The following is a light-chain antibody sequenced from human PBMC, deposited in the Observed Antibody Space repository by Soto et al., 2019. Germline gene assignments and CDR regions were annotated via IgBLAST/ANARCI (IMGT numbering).Light chain of an antibody. Sequence: DIQMTQSPSSLSASVGDRVTITCRASQTISSYLNWYQQKPGKAPKLLIYSASSLQSGVPSRFSGSGSGTDFTLTVSSLQPEDFATYFCQQTYITPWTFGQGTKVEIK. V-gene: IGKV1-39*01. CDR1: QTISSY. CDR3: QQTYITPWT. CDR2: SAS. J-gene: IGKJ1*01.